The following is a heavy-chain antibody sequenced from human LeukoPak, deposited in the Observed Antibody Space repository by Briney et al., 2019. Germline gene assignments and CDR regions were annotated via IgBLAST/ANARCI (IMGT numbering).Heavy chain of an antibody. CDR2: IYTSGST. CDR1: GGSISSGSYY. J-gene: IGHJ4*02. Sequence: SETLSLTCTVSGGSISSGSYYWRWIRQPAGKGLEWIGRIYTSGSTNYNPSLKSRVTISVDTSKNQFSLKLSSVTAADTAVYYCARGRKYYDFWSGYYNYWGQGTLVTVSS. V-gene: IGHV4-61*02. D-gene: IGHD3-3*01. CDR3: ARGRKYYDFWSGYYNY.